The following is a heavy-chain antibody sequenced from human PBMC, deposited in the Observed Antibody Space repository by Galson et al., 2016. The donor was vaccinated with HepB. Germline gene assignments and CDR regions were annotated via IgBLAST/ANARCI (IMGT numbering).Heavy chain of an antibody. Sequence: ETLSLTCIVSGDSVSSGTYYWSWIRQPPGKGLEWIGYIYYSGSTNYNPSLKSRVTISVDTSKNQFSMKLSSVTAADTAVYYCARVLDYGDYDRYYFDYWGQGTLVIVSS. CDR2: IYYSGST. V-gene: IGHV4-61*01. CDR1: GDSVSSGTYY. D-gene: IGHD4-17*01. CDR3: ARVLDYGDYDRYYFDY. J-gene: IGHJ4*02.